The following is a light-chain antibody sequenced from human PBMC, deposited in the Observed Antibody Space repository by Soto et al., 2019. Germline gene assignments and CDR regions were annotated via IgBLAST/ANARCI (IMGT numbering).Light chain of an antibody. CDR1: QSAISN. V-gene: IGKV3-15*01. CDR2: DAS. Sequence: IVMTHSPAPLSVSPGARLTLSCRASQSAISNLAWYQQKPGQTPRLLIYDASTRATDIPARFSGSGSGTDFTFTISSLQPEDIATYYCQQYSPPITFGQGTRLEI. CDR3: QQYSPPIT. J-gene: IGKJ5*01.